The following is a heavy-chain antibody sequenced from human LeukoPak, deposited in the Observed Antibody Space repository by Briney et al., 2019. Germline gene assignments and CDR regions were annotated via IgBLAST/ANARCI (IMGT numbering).Heavy chain of an antibody. CDR1: EFTFRSYW. CDR2: INRDGRAT. Sequence: GGSLRLSXGASEFTFRSYWMHWVRHAPGEGLVWVSRINRDGRATIYADSVKGRFTISIDNAKNTLYLQTNSLRAEDTAVYYCAREGYYDSSGYSTRFSYWGQGTLVTVSS. D-gene: IGHD3-22*01. CDR3: AREGYYDSSGYSTRFSY. V-gene: IGHV3-74*01. J-gene: IGHJ4*02.